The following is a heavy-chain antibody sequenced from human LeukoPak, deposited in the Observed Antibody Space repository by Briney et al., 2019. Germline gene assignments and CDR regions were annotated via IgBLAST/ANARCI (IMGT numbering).Heavy chain of an antibody. D-gene: IGHD6-13*01. V-gene: IGHV3-15*01. Sequence: PGGSLRLSCAASGFTFSSYSMNWVRQAPGKGLEWVGRVKSKVDGGTTDYAAPAKGRFTISRDDSKNTLYLQMNSLETEDTAVYYCITLSGFSSSLGAAFNIWGQGTMLTVSS. CDR3: ITLSGFSSSLGAAFNI. J-gene: IGHJ3*02. CDR2: VKSKVDGGTT. CDR1: GFTFSSYS.